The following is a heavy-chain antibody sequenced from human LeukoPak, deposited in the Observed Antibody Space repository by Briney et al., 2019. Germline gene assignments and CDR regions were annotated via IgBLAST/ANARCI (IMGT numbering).Heavy chain of an antibody. V-gene: IGHV1-69*06. D-gene: IGHD6-19*01. Sequence: ASVKVSCKAYGGTFSSYAISWVRQAPGQGLEWMGRIIPIFGTANYAQKFQGRVTITADKSTSTAYMELSSLRSEDTAVYYCARDKIAVAGTTSFDYWGQGTLVTVSS. CDR1: GGTFSSYA. J-gene: IGHJ4*02. CDR3: ARDKIAVAGTTSFDY. CDR2: IIPIFGTA.